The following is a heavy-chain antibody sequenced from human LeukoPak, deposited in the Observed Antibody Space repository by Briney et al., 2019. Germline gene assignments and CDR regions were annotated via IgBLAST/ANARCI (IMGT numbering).Heavy chain of an antibody. Sequence: GGSLRLSCSASGFTFSSYAMHWVRQAPGKGLEYVSAISSNGGSTYYADSVKGRFTVSRDNSKNTLYLQMNSLRAEDTAVYYCARGSCTGSSCYAFDYWGQGTLVTVSS. CDR1: GFTFSSYA. J-gene: IGHJ4*02. V-gene: IGHV3-64*04. D-gene: IGHD2-2*01. CDR3: ARGSCTGSSCYAFDY. CDR2: ISSNGGST.